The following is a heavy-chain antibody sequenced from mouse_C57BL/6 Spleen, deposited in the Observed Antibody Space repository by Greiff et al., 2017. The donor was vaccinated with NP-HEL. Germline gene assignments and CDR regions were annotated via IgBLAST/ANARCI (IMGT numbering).Heavy chain of an antibody. CDR2: IWSGGST. CDR1: GFSLTSYG. V-gene: IGHV2-2*01. Sequence: QVQLKESGPGLVQPSQSLSITCTVSGFSLTSYGVHWVRQSPGKGLEWLGVIWSGGSTDYNAAFISRLSISKDNSKSQVFFKMNSLQADDTAIYYCARSGNLGDYYAMDYWGQGTSVTVSS. CDR3: ARSGNLGDYYAMDY. J-gene: IGHJ4*01. D-gene: IGHD3-3*01.